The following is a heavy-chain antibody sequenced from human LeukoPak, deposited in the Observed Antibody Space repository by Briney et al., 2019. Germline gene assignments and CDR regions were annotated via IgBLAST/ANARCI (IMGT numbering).Heavy chain of an antibody. CDR1: GFTFSSYG. V-gene: IGHV3-30*03. CDR2: ISYDGSNK. J-gene: IGHJ4*02. CDR3: ARGIYGGNRADY. Sequence: PGGSLRLSCAASGFTFSSYGMHWVRQAPGGGLEWVAVISYDGSNKYYADSVKGRFTISRDNSKNTLYLQMNSLRAEDTAVYYCARGIYGGNRADYWGQGTLVTVSS. D-gene: IGHD4-23*01.